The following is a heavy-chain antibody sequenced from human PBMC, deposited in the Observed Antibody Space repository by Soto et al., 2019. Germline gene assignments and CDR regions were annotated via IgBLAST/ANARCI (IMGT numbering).Heavy chain of an antibody. J-gene: IGHJ6*01. D-gene: IGHD3-22*01. V-gene: IGHV1-69*04. CDR3: ARDRWDYDSSGSYGMDV. CDR2: IIPILGIA. CDR1: GGTFSSYT. Sequence: ASVKVSCKASGGTFSSYTISWVRQAPGXGLEWMGRIIPILGIANYAQKFQGRVTITADKSTSTAYMELSSLRSEDTAVYYCARDRWDYDSSGSYGMDVWGQGTTVTVSS.